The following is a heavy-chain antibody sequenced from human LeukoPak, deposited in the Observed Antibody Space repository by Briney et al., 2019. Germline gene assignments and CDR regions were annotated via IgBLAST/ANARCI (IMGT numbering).Heavy chain of an antibody. J-gene: IGHJ4*02. Sequence: ASVKVSCKASGYTFTGYYMHWVRQAPGQGLEWMGIINPSGGSTSYAQKFQGRVTMTRDTSTNTVYFELSSLRSEDTAVYYCARGPPGGYYDSSGSFDYWGQGTLVTVSS. CDR2: INPSGGST. V-gene: IGHV1-46*01. CDR3: ARGPPGGYYDSSGSFDY. CDR1: GYTFTGYY. D-gene: IGHD3-22*01.